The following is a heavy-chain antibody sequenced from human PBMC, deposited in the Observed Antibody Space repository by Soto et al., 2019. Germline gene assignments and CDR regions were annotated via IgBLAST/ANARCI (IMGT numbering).Heavy chain of an antibody. Sequence: QVQLVESGGGVVQPGRSLRLSCAASGFTFSSYGMHWVRQAPGKGLEWVAVISYDGSNKYYADSVKGRFTISRDNSKNTLYLQMNSLRDEDTAVYYCAKDQCSGSTPWYCDLWGRGTLVTVSS. D-gene: IGHD1-26*01. V-gene: IGHV3-30*18. CDR3: AKDQCSGSTPWYCDL. J-gene: IGHJ2*01. CDR1: GFTFSSYG. CDR2: ISYDGSNK.